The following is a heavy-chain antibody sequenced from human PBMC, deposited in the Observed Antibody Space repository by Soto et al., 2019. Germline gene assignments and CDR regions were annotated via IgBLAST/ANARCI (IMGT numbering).Heavy chain of an antibody. CDR1: GGSISSGGYY. D-gene: IGHD5-18*01. CDR2: IYYSGST. V-gene: IGHV4-31*03. CDR3: ARGYSYDYRSYVGDY. Sequence: QVQLQESGPGLVKPSQTLSLTCTVSGGSISSGGYYWSWIRQHPGKGLEWIGYIYYSGSTYYNLSLKSRVSISVDTSKNQFSLKLSSVTAADTAVYYCARGYSYDYRSYVGDYWGQGTLVTVSS. J-gene: IGHJ4*02.